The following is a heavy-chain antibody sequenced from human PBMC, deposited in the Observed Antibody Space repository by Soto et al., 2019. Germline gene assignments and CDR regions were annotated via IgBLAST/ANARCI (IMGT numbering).Heavy chain of an antibody. CDR2: IIPILGIA. CDR1: GGTLSSYT. J-gene: IGHJ4*02. V-gene: IGHV1-69*04. CDR3: ARDFAHDSSGWCGY. Sequence: ASVKVSCKASGGTLSSYTISWVRQAPGQGLEWMGRIIPILGIANYAQKFQGRVTITADKSTSTAYMELSSLRSEDRAVYYCARDFAHDSSGWCGYWGQGTLVTVSS. D-gene: IGHD6-19*01.